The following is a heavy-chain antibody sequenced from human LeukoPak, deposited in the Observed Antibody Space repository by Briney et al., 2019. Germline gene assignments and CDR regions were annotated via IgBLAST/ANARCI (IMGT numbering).Heavy chain of an antibody. V-gene: IGHV1-2*02. CDR3: ATSTVPETEYFDY. D-gene: IGHD4-17*01. CDR1: GYTFTGYY. Sequence: GASVKVSCKASGYTFTGYYMHWVRQAPGQGLEWMGWINPNSGGTNYAQKFQGRVTMTRDTSISTAYMELSRLRSDDTAVYYCATSTVPETEYFDYWGQGTLVTVSS. CDR2: INPNSGGT. J-gene: IGHJ4*02.